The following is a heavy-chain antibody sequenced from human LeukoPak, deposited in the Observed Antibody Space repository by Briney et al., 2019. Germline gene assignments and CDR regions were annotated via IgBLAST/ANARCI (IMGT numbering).Heavy chain of an antibody. V-gene: IGHV3-21*01. CDR1: GFTFSSYS. Sequence: PGGSLRLSCAASGFTFSSYSMNWVRQAPGKGLEWVSSISSSSSYIYYADSVKGRFTISRDNAKNSLYLQMNSLRAEDTAVYYCARDSSSWYFGYYFDYWGQGTLVTVTS. CDR3: ARDSSSWYFGYYFDY. J-gene: IGHJ4*02. D-gene: IGHD6-13*01. CDR2: ISSSSSYI.